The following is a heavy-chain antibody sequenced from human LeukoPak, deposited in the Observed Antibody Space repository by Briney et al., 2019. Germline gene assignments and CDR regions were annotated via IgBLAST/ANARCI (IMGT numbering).Heavy chain of an antibody. CDR3: ARDPTTNGWADYWFDP. Sequence: SETLSLTCTVSGGSISNYYWSWIRQPAGKGLEWIGRIYSTGSTNYNPSLKSRATMSVDTSKNHFSLKLSSVTAADTAVYYCARDPTTNGWADYWFDPWGQGTLVTISS. J-gene: IGHJ5*02. CDR2: IYSTGST. D-gene: IGHD6-19*01. CDR1: GGSISNYY. V-gene: IGHV4-4*07.